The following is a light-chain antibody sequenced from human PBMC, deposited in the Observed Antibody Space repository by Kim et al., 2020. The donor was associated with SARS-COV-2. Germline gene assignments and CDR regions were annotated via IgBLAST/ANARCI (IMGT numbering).Light chain of an antibody. V-gene: IGLV2-23*01. Sequence: QSALTQPASVSGSPGQSITISCTGTSSDVGSYSFVSWYQHHPGKAPKLMIYEGSKRPSGVSNRFSGSKSGNTASLTISGLQADDEADYYCCSYAGASTWVFGGGTQLTVL. CDR3: CSYAGASTWV. CDR1: SSDVGSYSF. J-gene: IGLJ3*02. CDR2: EGS.